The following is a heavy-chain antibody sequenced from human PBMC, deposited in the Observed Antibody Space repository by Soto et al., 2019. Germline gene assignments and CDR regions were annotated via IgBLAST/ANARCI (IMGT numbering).Heavy chain of an antibody. CDR3: ARGSVVVGYFDY. CDR2: IYYGGST. CDR1: GGSISSYY. V-gene: IGHV4-59*01. J-gene: IGHJ4*02. Sequence: SETLSLTCVVPGGSISSYYRSWIRQPPGKGLEWIGYIYYGGSTNYNPSLKSRVTISVDTSKNQFSLKLSSVTAADTAVYYCARGSVVVGYFDYWGQGTLVTVSS. D-gene: IGHD2-2*01.